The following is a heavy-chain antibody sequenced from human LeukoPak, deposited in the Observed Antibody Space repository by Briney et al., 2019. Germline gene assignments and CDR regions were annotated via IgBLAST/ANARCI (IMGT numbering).Heavy chain of an antibody. CDR1: GGSFSGYY. CDR2: INHSGST. J-gene: IGHJ4*02. CDR3: ARGTLRYCDY. Sequence: PSETLSLTCAVYGGSFSGYYWSWIRQPPGKGLEWIGEINHSGSTNYNPSLKSRVTISVDTSKIQFSLKLSSVTAADTAVYYCARGTLRYCDYWGQGTLVTVSS. V-gene: IGHV4-34*01. D-gene: IGHD3-9*01.